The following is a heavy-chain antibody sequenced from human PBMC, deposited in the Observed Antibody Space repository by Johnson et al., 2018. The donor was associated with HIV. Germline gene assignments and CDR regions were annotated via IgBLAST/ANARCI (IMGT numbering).Heavy chain of an antibody. CDR1: GFTFSSYA. CDR3: ANSPLSPSGSYPHAPDASVWDI. J-gene: IGHJ3*02. V-gene: IGHV3-30*04. D-gene: IGHD1-26*01. Sequence: VQLMESGGGVVQPGRSLRLSCAASGFTFSSYAMHWVRQAPGKGLEWVALISYAGGTTYYADSVKGRFRISSDNSKNTLYLQMNSLRAEDTAVYYCANSPLSPSGSYPHAPDASVWDIWGQGTMVTVSS. CDR2: ISYAGGTT.